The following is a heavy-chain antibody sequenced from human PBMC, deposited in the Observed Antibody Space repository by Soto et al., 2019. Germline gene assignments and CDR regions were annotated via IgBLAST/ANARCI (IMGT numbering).Heavy chain of an antibody. CDR1: GFTFSSYA. D-gene: IGHD3-22*01. CDR3: AKAPRETYCYDSSGYYPFDY. V-gene: IGHV3-23*01. CDR2: ISGSGGST. J-gene: IGHJ4*02. Sequence: EVQLLESGGGLVQPGGSLRLSCAASGFTFSSYAMSWVRQAPGKGLEWVSAISGSGGSTYYADSVKGRFTISRDNSKNTLYLQMNSLRAEDTAVYYCAKAPRETYCYDSSGYYPFDYWGQGTLVTVSS.